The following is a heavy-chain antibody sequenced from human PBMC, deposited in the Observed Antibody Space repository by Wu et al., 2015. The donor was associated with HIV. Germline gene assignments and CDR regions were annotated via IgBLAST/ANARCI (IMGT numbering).Heavy chain of an antibody. CDR3: ARDLFSIGEDGGSGTNRN. J-gene: IGHJ4*02. Sequence: QVQLVQSGAEVKKPGASVKVSCKASGYTFTSYGISWVRQAPGQGLEWMGWISAYNGNTNYAQKLQGRVTMTTDTSTSTAYMELRSLRSDDMAVYYCARDLFSIGEDGGSGTNRNWGQGTLVTVSS. D-gene: IGHD3-10*01. CDR1: GYTFTSYG. V-gene: IGHV1-18*03. CDR2: ISAYNGNT.